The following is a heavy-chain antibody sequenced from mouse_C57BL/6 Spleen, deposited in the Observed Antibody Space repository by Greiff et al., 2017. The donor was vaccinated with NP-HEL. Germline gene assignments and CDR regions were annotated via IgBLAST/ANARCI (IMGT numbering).Heavy chain of an antibody. CDR1: GYSFTGYY. CDR2: INPSTGGT. V-gene: IGHV1-42*01. CDR3: ARCGSSYDY. J-gene: IGHJ2*01. Sequence: VHVKQSGPELVKPGASVKISCKASGYSFTGYYMNWVKQSPEKSLEWIGEINPSTGGTTYNQKFKAKATLTVDKSSSTAYMQLKSLTSEDSAVYYCARCGSSYDYWGQGTTLTVSS. D-gene: IGHD1-1*01.